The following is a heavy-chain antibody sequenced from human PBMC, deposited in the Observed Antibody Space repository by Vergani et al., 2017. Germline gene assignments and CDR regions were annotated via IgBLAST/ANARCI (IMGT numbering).Heavy chain of an antibody. CDR1: GFTFSTYS. D-gene: IGHD6-6*01. CDR2: ISDSNSDV. J-gene: IGHJ4*02. CDR3: ARDTYSSSSAIDY. V-gene: IGHV3-21*01. Sequence: EVQLVESGGGLVKPGGSLRLSCAVSGFTFSTYSMNWVRPAPGKGLEWVSSISDSNSDVYYADSVEGRFTISRDNAKNSLYLQMNSLRVEDTAVYYCARDTYSSSSAIDYWGQGTLVTVSS.